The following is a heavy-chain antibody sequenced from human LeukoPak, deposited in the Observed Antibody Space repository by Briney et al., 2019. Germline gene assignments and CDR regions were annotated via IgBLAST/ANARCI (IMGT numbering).Heavy chain of an antibody. CDR1: GYSFTSYW. Sequence: GESLKISCKGSGYSFTSYWIGWVRQMPGKGLEWMGIIYPGDSDTRYSPSFQGQVAISADKSISTAYLQWSSLKASDTAMYYRARHNSGSYYYYYYYYMDVWGKGTTVTVSS. D-gene: IGHD1-26*01. V-gene: IGHV5-51*01. J-gene: IGHJ6*03. CDR2: IYPGDSDT. CDR3: ARHNSGSYYYYYYYYMDV.